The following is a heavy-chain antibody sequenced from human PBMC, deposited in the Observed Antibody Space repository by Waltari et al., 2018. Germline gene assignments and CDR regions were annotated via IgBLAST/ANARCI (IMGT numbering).Heavy chain of an antibody. V-gene: IGHV1-2*06. CDR2: INPNSGGT. CDR3: AREANWGIDDAFDI. D-gene: IGHD7-27*01. Sequence: QVQLVQSGAEVKKPGASVKVSCKASGYTFTGYYMHWVRQAPGQGLEWMGRINPNSGGTNYAQKCQGRVTMTRDTSISTAYMELSRLRSDDTAVYYCAREANWGIDDAFDIWGQGTMVTVSS. CDR1: GYTFTGYY. J-gene: IGHJ3*02.